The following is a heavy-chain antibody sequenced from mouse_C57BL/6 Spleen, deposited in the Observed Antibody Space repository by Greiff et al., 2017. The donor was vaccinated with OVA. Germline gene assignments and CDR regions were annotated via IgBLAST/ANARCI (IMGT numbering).Heavy chain of an antibody. CDR3: ARGWEAWFAY. CDR1: GYSFTSYY. Sequence: QVQLQQSGPELVKPGASVKISCKASGYSFTSYYIHWVKQRPGQGLEWIGWIYPGSGNTKYNEKFKGKATLTADTSSSTAYMQLSSLTSEDSAVYYCARGWEAWFAYWGQGTLVTVSA. CDR2: IYPGSGNT. V-gene: IGHV1-66*01. D-gene: IGHD4-1*01. J-gene: IGHJ3*01.